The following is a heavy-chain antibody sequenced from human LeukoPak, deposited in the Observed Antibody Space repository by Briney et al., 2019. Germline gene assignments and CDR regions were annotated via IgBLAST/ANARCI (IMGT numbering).Heavy chain of an antibody. V-gene: IGHV4-59*01. Sequence: GSLRLSCAASGFTFSSYSMNWIRQPPGKGLEWIGSIYYSGSTYYNPSLKSRVTISVDTSKNQFSLKLSSVTAADTAVYYCAREGGYSGYDWLDSWGQGTLVTVSS. J-gene: IGHJ5*01. CDR3: AREGGYSGYDWLDS. CDR2: IYYSGST. D-gene: IGHD5-12*01. CDR1: GFTFSSYS.